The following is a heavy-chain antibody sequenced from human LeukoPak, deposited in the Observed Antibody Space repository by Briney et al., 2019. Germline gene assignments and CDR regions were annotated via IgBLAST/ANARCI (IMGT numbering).Heavy chain of an antibody. J-gene: IGHJ4*02. D-gene: IGHD5-18*01. CDR1: GFTFSSYA. Sequence: PGGSLRLSCAASGFTFSSYAMSWVRQAPGKGLEWVSAISGSGGSTYYAYSVKRRVTISRDNYKIKLYLQMNSVRAEDTAVYYGAKGNGYSYGRYYFDYWGQGTLVTVSS. CDR3: AKGNGYSYGRYYFDY. V-gene: IGHV3-23*01. CDR2: ISGSGGST.